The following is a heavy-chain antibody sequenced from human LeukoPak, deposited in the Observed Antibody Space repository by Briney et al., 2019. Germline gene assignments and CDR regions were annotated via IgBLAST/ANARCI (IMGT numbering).Heavy chain of an antibody. V-gene: IGHV4-59*01. CDR2: ICYSGST. Sequence: KPSETLSLTCTVSGGSISNYCWSWIRQPPGKGLEGIGYICYSGSTNYNPSLKSRVTISVDTSKNQFSLKLSSVTAADTAVYYCARGYTYGPPVEYWGQGTLVTVSS. D-gene: IGHD5-18*01. J-gene: IGHJ4*02. CDR3: ARGYTYGPPVEY. CDR1: GGSISNYC.